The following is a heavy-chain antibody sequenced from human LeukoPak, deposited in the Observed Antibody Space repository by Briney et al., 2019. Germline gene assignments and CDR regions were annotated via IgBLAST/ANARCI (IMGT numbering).Heavy chain of an antibody. CDR2: INPNSGGT. V-gene: IGHV1-2*02. Sequence: GASVKVSCKASGYTFTGYYMHWVRQAPGQGLEWIGWINPNSGGTNYAQKFQGRVTMTTDTSMSTAYMELSRLTSDDTAVYYCARAGGRSWFDPWGQGTLVTVSS. J-gene: IGHJ5*02. CDR1: GYTFTGYY. CDR3: ARAGGRSWFDP.